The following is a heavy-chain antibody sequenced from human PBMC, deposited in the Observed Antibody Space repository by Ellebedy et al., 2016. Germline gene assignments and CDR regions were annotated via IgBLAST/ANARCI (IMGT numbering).Heavy chain of an antibody. J-gene: IGHJ2*01. CDR1: GFTLSDYD. CDR3: VRYRVASTGNYWSFDL. D-gene: IGHD6-13*01. CDR2: SGTAGNT. V-gene: IGHV3-13*01. Sequence: GGSLRLSCVASGFTLSDYDMHWVRQRTGKGLEWVSFSGTAGNTYYSDSVKGRFTVSREDARNSLFLQMNGLRAGDTAVYYCVRYRVASTGNYWSFDLWGRGTLVSVSS.